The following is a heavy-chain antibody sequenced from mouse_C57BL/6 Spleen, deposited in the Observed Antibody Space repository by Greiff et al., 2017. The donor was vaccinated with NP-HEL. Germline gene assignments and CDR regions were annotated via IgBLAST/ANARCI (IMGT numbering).Heavy chain of an antibody. CDR3: ARAPDITTVVATDY. Sequence: QVQLQQSGAELVKPGASVKISCKASGYAFSSYWMNWVKQRPGKGLEWIGQIYPGDGDTNYNGKFKGKATLTADKSSSTAYMQLSSLTSEASAVYFCARAPDITTVVATDYWGQGTTLTVSS. J-gene: IGHJ2*01. D-gene: IGHD1-1*01. CDR2: IYPGDGDT. V-gene: IGHV1-80*01. CDR1: GYAFSSYW.